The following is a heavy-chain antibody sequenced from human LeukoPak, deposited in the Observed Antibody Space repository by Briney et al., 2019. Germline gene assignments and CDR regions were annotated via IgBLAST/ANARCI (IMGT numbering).Heavy chain of an antibody. D-gene: IGHD6-13*01. J-gene: IGHJ4*02. CDR3: ARDPAGIAAAGTGNY. CDR1: GFTFSSYW. V-gene: IGHV3-53*01. CDR2: IYSGGST. Sequence: GGSLRLSCAASGFTFSSYWMSWVRQAPGKGLEWVSVIYSGGSTYYADSVKGRFTISRDNSKNTLYLQMDSLRAEDTAVYYCARDPAGIAAAGTGNYWGQGTLVTVSS.